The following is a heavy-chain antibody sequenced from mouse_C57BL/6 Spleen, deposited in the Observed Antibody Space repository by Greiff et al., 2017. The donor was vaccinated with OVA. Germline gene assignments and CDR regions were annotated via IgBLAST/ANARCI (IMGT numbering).Heavy chain of an antibody. D-gene: IGHD2-3*01. J-gene: IGHJ2*01. CDR3: ASPIYDGYYFDY. CDR1: GYTFTDYY. Sequence: EVQLQQSGPELVKPGASVKISCKASGYTFTDYYMNWVKQSHGKSLEWIGDINPNNGGTSYNQKFKGKATLTVDKSSSPAYMELRSLTSEDSAVYYCASPIYDGYYFDYWGQGTTLTVSS. CDR2: INPNNGGT. V-gene: IGHV1-26*01.